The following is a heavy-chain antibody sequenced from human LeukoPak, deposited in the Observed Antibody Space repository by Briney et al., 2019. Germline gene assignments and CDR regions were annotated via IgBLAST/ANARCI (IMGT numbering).Heavy chain of an antibody. CDR2: TYYRSKWYN. D-gene: IGHD3-22*01. J-gene: IGHJ4*02. Sequence: SQTLSLTCAISGDSVSSNSAAWNWIRQSPSRGLEWLGRTYYRSKWYNDYAVSVKSRITINPDTSKNQFSLQLNSVTPEDTAVYYCARDLVDYYDSSGCFDYWGQGTLVTVSS. CDR1: GDSVSSNSAA. CDR3: ARDLVDYYDSSGCFDY. V-gene: IGHV6-1*01.